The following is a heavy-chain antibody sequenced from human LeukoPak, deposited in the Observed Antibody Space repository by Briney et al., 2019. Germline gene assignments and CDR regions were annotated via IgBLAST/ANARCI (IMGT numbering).Heavy chain of an antibody. D-gene: IGHD6-13*01. J-gene: IGHJ4*02. V-gene: IGHV1-18*01. CDR2: IIAYNRNT. CDR1: GYTFTSYG. CDR3: ARDTLHSSSWYNDYFDY. Sequence: ASVKVSCKASGYTFTSYGISWVRQAPGQGLEWMGWIIAYNRNTNYAQKLQGRVTMTTDTSTSTAYMELRSLRSDDTAVYYCARDTLHSSSWYNDYFDYWGQGTLVTVSS.